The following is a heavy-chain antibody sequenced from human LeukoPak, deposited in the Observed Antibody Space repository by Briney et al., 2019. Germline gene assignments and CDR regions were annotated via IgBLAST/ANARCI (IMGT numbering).Heavy chain of an antibody. CDR3: ARGGRPDYYDSTGSFDY. CDR1: GGSIGSNY. CDR2: IYYSGST. J-gene: IGHJ4*02. Sequence: SETLSLTCTVSGGSIGSNYWSWIRQPPGKGLEWIGYIYYSGSTNYNPSLKSRVTISVDTSKNQFSLKLSSVTAADTAVYYCARGGRPDYYDSTGSFDYWGQGTLVTVSS. V-gene: IGHV4-59*08. D-gene: IGHD3-22*01.